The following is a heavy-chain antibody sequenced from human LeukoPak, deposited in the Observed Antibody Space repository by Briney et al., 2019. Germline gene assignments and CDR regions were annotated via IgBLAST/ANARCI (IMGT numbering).Heavy chain of an antibody. D-gene: IGHD1-26*01. J-gene: IGHJ4*02. CDR2: IYNSGIT. CDR3: AKSGGYGLIDK. V-gene: IGHV4-4*07. CDR1: GGSISSNYY. Sequence: SETLSLTCTVSGGSISSNYYWSWIRQPAGKGLEYIGRIYNSGITNYNPSLKSRVTISVDTSKNQFSLKLSSVTAADTAVYYCAKSGGYGLIDKWGQGTLVTVSS.